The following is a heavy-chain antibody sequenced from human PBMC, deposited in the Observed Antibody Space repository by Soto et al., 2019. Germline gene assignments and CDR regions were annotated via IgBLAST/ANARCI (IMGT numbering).Heavy chain of an antibody. CDR2: INHSGST. J-gene: IGHJ5*02. D-gene: IGHD2-2*01. V-gene: IGHV4-34*01. CDR1: GGSFSGYY. Sequence: SETLSLPCAVYGGSFSGYYWSWSRQPPGKGLEWIGEINHSGSTNYNPSLKSRVTISVDTSKNQFSLKLSSVTAADTAVYYCAGVGYCSSTSCYSGFWFDPWGQGTLVTVSS. CDR3: AGVGYCSSTSCYSGFWFDP.